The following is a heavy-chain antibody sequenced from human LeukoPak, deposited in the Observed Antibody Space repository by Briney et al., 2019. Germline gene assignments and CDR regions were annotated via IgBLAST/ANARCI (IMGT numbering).Heavy chain of an antibody. CDR1: GGSISSYY. V-gene: IGHV4-4*07. Sequence: PSETLSLTCTVSGGSISSYYWSWIRQPAGKGLEWIGRIYTSGSTNYNPSLKSRVTMSVDTSKNQFSLKLRSVTAADTAVYYCARGGTAMVNYYYMDVWGKGTTVTVSS. CDR2: IYTSGST. D-gene: IGHD5-18*01. J-gene: IGHJ6*03. CDR3: ARGGTAMVNYYYMDV.